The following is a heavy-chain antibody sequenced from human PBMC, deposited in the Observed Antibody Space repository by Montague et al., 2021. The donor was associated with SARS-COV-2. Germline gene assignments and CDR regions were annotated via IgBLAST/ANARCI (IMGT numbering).Heavy chain of an antibody. CDR2: IGPSGST. Sequence: SQSLSLTCAVYGGPFSGYYWSWIRQPPGKGLEWIGEIGPSGSTGYNASLKSRVTMSADTSKNQFSPRLTSVTAADTAMYYRARGRHDITMIVVVITAAEFHFDYWGQGILVTVSS. J-gene: IGHJ4*02. CDR1: GGPFSGYY. CDR3: ARGRHDITMIVVVITAAEFHFDY. V-gene: IGHV4-34*01. D-gene: IGHD3-22*01.